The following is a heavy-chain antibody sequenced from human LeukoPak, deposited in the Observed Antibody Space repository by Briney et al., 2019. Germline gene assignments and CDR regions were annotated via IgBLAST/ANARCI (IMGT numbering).Heavy chain of an antibody. CDR2: ISGSGGNT. D-gene: IGHD2-15*01. V-gene: IGHV3-23*01. CDR3: AKDIGYCSGDSCPYFDH. Sequence: GGSLRLSCAASGFTFSSYAMFWVRQAPGKGLEWVSGISGSGGNTYYADSVMGRFTISRDSSKNTLYLQMNGLRADDTAVYYCAKDIGYCSGDSCPYFDHWGQGTLVTVSP. CDR1: GFTFSSYA. J-gene: IGHJ4*02.